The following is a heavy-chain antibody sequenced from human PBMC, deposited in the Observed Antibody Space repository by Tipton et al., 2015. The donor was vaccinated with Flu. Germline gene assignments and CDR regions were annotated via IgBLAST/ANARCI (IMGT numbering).Heavy chain of an antibody. D-gene: IGHD6-19*01. Sequence: SLRLSCVASGFTFNNYGMHWVRQAPGKGLQWEAVIWYDGSKKYYGDSVKGRFTISRDNSRNTVYLEMNSLRAEDTGVYYCARDRGIVVGGIYYYYGMDVWGQGTTVIVSS. CDR1: GFTFNNYG. J-gene: IGHJ6*02. V-gene: IGHV3-33*01. CDR3: ARDRGIVVGGIYYYYGMDV. CDR2: IWYDGSKK.